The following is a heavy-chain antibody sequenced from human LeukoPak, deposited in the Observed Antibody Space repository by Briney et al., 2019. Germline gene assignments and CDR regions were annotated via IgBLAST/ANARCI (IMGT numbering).Heavy chain of an antibody. Sequence: PSETLSLTCSVSGGSISSSSDNWGWIRQPPGKGLEWIGSIYYTGITYYNPSLMSRVSMSVDTSKNQFSLRLSSVTAADTAMYYCARQGRATVVMYMDDWGKGTTVTVPS. D-gene: IGHD4-23*01. J-gene: IGHJ6*03. CDR3: ARQGRATVVMYMDD. CDR1: GGSISSSSDN. CDR2: IYYTGIT. V-gene: IGHV4-39*01.